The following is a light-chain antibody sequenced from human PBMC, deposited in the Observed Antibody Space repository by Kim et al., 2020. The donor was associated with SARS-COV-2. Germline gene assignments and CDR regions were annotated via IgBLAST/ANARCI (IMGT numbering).Light chain of an antibody. Sequence: SSELTQDPAVSVALGQTVRITCQGDSLRSYYASWYQQKPGQAPVLVIYGKNNRPSGIPDRFSGSSSGNTASLTITGAPAEDEADYYCNSRDSSGNHLVF. CDR3: NSRDSSGNHLV. V-gene: IGLV3-19*01. CDR1: SLRSYY. J-gene: IGLJ2*01. CDR2: GKN.